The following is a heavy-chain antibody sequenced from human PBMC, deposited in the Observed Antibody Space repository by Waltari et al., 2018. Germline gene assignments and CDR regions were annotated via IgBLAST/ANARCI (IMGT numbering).Heavy chain of an antibody. V-gene: IGHV4-39*01. CDR2: IYYSGST. CDR3: ASPEGGEMATIAFDI. Sequence: QLQLQESGPGLVKPSETLSLTCTVSGGSISSSSYSWGWIRQPPGKGLEWIGSIYYSGSTYYNPSLKSRVTISVDTSKNQFSLKLSSVTAADTAVYYCASPEGGEMATIAFDIWGQGTMVTVSS. CDR1: GGSISSSSYS. J-gene: IGHJ3*02. D-gene: IGHD5-12*01.